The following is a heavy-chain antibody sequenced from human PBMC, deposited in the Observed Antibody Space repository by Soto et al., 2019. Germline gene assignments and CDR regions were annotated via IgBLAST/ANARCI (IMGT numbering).Heavy chain of an antibody. Sequence: QVQLVRSGAEVKKPGASVKVSCKASGYNFIDYDINWMRQSTGQGLEWMGWMTPNSGNTGYAQKFQGRVTLTRDTSIGTAYMELSSLKTEDTAVYYCSRNPYGSGLFDPWGQGTLVTVSS. J-gene: IGHJ5*02. V-gene: IGHV1-8*01. CDR1: GYNFIDYD. D-gene: IGHD6-19*01. CDR2: MTPNSGNT. CDR3: SRNPYGSGLFDP.